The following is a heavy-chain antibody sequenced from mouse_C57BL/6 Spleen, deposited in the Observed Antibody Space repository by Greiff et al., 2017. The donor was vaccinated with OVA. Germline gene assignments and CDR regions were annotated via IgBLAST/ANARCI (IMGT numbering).Heavy chain of an antibody. CDR3: SYDYEAWFAY. J-gene: IGHJ3*01. D-gene: IGHD2-4*01. Sequence: VKLMESGPELVKPGASVKISCKASGYAFSSSWMNWVKQRPGKGLEWIGRIYPGDGDTNYNGKFKGKATLTADKSSSTAYMQLSSLTSEDSAVYFCSYDYEAWFAYWGQGTLVTVSA. CDR1: GYAFSSSW. V-gene: IGHV1-82*01. CDR2: IYPGDGDT.